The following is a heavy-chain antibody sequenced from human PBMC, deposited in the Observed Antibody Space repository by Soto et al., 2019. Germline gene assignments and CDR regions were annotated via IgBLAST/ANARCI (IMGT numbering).Heavy chain of an antibody. CDR2: IYYSGST. J-gene: IGHJ3*02. CDR1: GGSISSGDYY. CDR3: ARERQNYDFWSGYPGAFDI. Sequence: PSETLSLTCTVSGGSISSGDYYWSWIRQPPGKGLEWIGYIYYSGSTYYNPSLKSRVTISVDTSKNQFSLKLSSVTAADTAVYYCARERQNYDFWSGYPGAFDIWGQGIMVTVSS. D-gene: IGHD3-3*01. V-gene: IGHV4-30-4*01.